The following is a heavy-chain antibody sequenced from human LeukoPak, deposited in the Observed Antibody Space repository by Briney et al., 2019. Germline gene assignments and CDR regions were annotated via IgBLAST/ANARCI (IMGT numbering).Heavy chain of an antibody. CDR3: ARGLSYNSGSYRFDY. V-gene: IGHV1-2*02. CDR2: INPHSGGT. J-gene: IGHJ4*02. Sequence: ASVKVSCKASGYTFTGYYIRWVRQAPGQGLEWMGWINPHSGGTNSAQKFQGRVTLTRDTSINTPYMELSRLRSDDTAVYYCARGLSYNSGSYRFDYWGQGTLVTVSS. D-gene: IGHD3-10*01. CDR1: GYTFTGYY.